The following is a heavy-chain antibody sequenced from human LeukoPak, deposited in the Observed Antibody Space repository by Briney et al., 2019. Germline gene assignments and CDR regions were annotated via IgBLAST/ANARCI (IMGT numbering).Heavy chain of an antibody. CDR1: GDSISSSSAA. Sequence: QTLSLTCAISGDSISSSSAAWNWIRQSPSRGLEWLGRTYYRSKWYNDFAVSVRSRITINPDTSKNQFSLQLNSVIPEDTAVYYCARDQRSLIAAAGVASYYYYGMDVWGQGTTVTVSS. CDR2: TYYRSKWYN. D-gene: IGHD6-13*01. V-gene: IGHV6-1*01. J-gene: IGHJ6*02. CDR3: ARDQRSLIAAAGVASYYYYGMDV.